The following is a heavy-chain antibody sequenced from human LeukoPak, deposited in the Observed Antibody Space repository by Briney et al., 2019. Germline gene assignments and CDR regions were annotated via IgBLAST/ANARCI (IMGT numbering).Heavy chain of an antibody. CDR2: IYYSGST. Sequence: ETLSFTCTAPGGSISSYYWSWIRKPPGKGLKGFGYIYYSGSTNYNPSLKSRVTISVDTSKNQFSLKLSSVTAADTAVYYCARHVSSGGIAAAGVDYWGQGTLVTVSS. D-gene: IGHD6-13*01. CDR1: GGSISSYY. J-gene: IGHJ4*02. V-gene: IGHV4-59*08. CDR3: ARHVSSGGIAAAGVDY.